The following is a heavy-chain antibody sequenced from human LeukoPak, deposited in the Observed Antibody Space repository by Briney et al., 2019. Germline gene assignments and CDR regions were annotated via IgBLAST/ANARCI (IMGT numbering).Heavy chain of an antibody. V-gene: IGHV4-59*12. J-gene: IGHJ4*02. CDR1: GGSISSYY. CDR2: IYYSGST. Sequence: SETLSLTCTVSGGSISSYYWSWIRQPPGKGLEWIGYIYYSGSTNYNPSLKSRVTISVDTSKNQFSLKLSSVTAADTAVYYCAREAKLGMGDYWGQGTLVTVSS. CDR3: AREAKLGMGDY. D-gene: IGHD7-27*01.